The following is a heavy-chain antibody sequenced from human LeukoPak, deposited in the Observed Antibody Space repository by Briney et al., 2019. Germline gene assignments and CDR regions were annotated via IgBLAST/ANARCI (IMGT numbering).Heavy chain of an antibody. Sequence: GGSLRLSCAASGFTFSSYSMNWVRQAPGKGLEWVSSISSSSSYIYYADSVKGRFTISRDNSKNTLYLQMNSLRAEDTAVYYCAKALFHVGSITMVRGVLPSFDYWGQGTLVTVSS. J-gene: IGHJ4*02. CDR2: ISSSSSYI. CDR1: GFTFSSYS. V-gene: IGHV3-21*04. D-gene: IGHD3-10*01. CDR3: AKALFHVGSITMVRGVLPSFDY.